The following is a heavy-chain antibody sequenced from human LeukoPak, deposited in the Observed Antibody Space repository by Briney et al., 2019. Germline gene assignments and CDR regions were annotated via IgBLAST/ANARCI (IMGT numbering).Heavy chain of an antibody. Sequence: GGSLRLSCAASGFTFSRYAMSWVRQAPGKGLEWVSSITGSGGTTYYADSVEGRFTISRDNSKNTLYLQVNSLRAEDTAVYYCAKDGPGYSSGWPYDAFDIWGQGTMVTVSS. CDR2: ITGSGGTT. CDR1: GFTFSRYA. V-gene: IGHV3-23*01. CDR3: AKDGPGYSSGWPYDAFDI. D-gene: IGHD6-19*01. J-gene: IGHJ3*02.